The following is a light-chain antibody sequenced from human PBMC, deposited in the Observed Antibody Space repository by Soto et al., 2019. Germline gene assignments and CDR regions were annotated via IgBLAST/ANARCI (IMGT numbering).Light chain of an antibody. CDR2: GAS. CDR3: QQYNNWPPIT. Sequence: EIVMTHSPATLSVSPGERFTLSCRASQSVSSDLAWYQQKPGHAPRLLIYGASTRATGIPARFSGSGSGTEFTLTISSLQSEDFAVYYCQQYNNWPPITFGQGTRLEIK. J-gene: IGKJ5*01. V-gene: IGKV3-15*01. CDR1: QSVSSD.